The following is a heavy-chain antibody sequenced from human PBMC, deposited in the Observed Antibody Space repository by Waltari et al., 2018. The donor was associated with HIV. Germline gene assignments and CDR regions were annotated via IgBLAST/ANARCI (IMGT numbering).Heavy chain of an antibody. CDR2: IYTDDTV. J-gene: IGHJ5*02. D-gene: IGHD2-8*01. V-gene: IGHV3-53*02. CDR3: AIGVRYLGP. Sequence: HLVTTGGKLILHGGSMRLSCVGPNGPIGNNYVSWVCQSPEKGLECVSVIYTDDTVHYSDSVRGRFVISRVKSKNTVSLLLNNLLFEDTAVYYCAIGVRYLGPWGQGTLVTVS. CDR1: NGPIGNNY.